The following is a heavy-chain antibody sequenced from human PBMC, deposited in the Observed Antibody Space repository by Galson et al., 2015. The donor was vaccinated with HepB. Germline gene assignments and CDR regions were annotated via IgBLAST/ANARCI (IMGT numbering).Heavy chain of an antibody. Sequence: SVKVSCKASGYTFTGYYMHWVRQAPGQGLEWMGRINPNSGGTNYAQKFQGRVTMTRDTSISTAYMELSRLRSDDTAVYYCARVPNLYCSGGSCYSLSYWGQGTLVTVSS. V-gene: IGHV1-2*06. D-gene: IGHD2-15*01. CDR2: INPNSGGT. CDR1: GYTFTGYY. J-gene: IGHJ4*02. CDR3: ARVPNLYCSGGSCYSLSY.